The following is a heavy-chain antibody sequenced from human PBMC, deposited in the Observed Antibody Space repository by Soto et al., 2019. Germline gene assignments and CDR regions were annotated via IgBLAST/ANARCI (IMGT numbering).Heavy chain of an antibody. Sequence: ASVKVSCKASGYTFTSYDINWVRQATGQGLEWMGWMNAYTGDTNYAQKFQRRVTMTTDTSTSTAYMELRSLTSDDTAVYYCARVSNSFDYWGLGTLVTVSS. J-gene: IGHJ4*02. CDR1: GYTFTSYD. V-gene: IGHV1-18*01. CDR3: ARVSNSFDY. CDR2: MNAYTGDT.